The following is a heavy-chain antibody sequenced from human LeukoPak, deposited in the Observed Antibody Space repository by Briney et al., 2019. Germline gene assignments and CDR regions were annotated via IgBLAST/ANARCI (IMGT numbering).Heavy chain of an antibody. CDR3: ASTVAPYYYDSSGYYSRDY. Sequence: GGSLRLPCAASGFTFSSYSMNWVRQAPGKGLEWVSSISSSSRYTNYADSVKGRFTISRDTAKHSLYLQMNSLRAEDTAVYYCASTVAPYYYDSSGYYSRDYWGQGTLVTVAS. CDR1: GFTFSSYS. D-gene: IGHD3-22*01. J-gene: IGHJ4*02. V-gene: IGHV3-21*01. CDR2: ISSSSRYT.